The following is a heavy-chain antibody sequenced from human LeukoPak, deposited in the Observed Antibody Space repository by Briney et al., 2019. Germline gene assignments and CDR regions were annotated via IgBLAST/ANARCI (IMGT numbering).Heavy chain of an antibody. V-gene: IGHV3-21*01. CDR1: GFTFSSYS. CDR3: ARDSDGYDILTGYYYYYYGMDV. D-gene: IGHD3-9*01. J-gene: IGHJ6*02. Sequence: GGSLRLSCAASGFTFSSYSMNWVRQAPGKGLEWVSSISSSSSYIYYADSVKGRFTISRDNAKNSLYLQMNSLRAEDTAVYYCARDSDGYDILTGYYYYYYGMDVWSQGTTVTVSS. CDR2: ISSSSSYI.